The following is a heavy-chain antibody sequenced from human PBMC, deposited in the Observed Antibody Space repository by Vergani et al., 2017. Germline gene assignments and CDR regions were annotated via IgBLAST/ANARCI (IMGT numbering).Heavy chain of an antibody. CDR3: ARHTTYTDS. CDR2: IYPADSDT. V-gene: IGHV5-51*01. J-gene: IGHJ4*02. D-gene: IGHD1-1*01. Sequence: EVELVQSGPEMRKPGASLKISCKGSEYSFGNYLIGWVRQMPGKGLEWMGIIYPADSDTRYSPSFQRQVIISADKSIRTAFLQWDSLKASDTALYYCARHTTYTDSWGQGTLVTVSS. CDR1: EYSFGNYL.